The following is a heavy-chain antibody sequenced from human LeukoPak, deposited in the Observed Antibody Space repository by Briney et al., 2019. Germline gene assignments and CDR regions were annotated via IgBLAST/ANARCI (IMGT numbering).Heavy chain of an antibody. CDR2: IFYSGSA. V-gene: IGHV4-59*08. J-gene: IGHJ4*02. D-gene: IGHD1-26*01. CDR3: ARHSGASPHYFDY. CDR1: GGSISPYY. Sequence: SDTLSLTCTVSGGSISPYYWSWIRQPPGKELEWIAFIFYSGSAHYNPSLTSRVTISVGTSKNQLSLKLTSVTAADTAVYYCARHSGASPHYFDYWGQGTLVTVSS.